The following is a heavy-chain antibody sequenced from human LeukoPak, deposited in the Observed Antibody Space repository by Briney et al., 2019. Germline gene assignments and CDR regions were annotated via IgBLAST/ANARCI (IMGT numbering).Heavy chain of an antibody. CDR2: ISGSGHYT. CDR1: GFTFGSFG. V-gene: IGHV3-23*01. CDR3: ARVTPNYYYGMDV. J-gene: IGHJ6*02. Sequence: GGSLRLSCEASGFTFGSFGMSWVRQAPGKGLEWVSGISGSGHYTYQADSVKGRFTISRDNSKSTLYIQMNSLRGDDTAVYYCARVTPNYYYGMDVWGQGTTVTVSS.